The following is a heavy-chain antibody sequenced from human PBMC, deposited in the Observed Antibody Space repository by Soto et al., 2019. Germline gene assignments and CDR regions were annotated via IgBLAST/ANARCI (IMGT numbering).Heavy chain of an antibody. Sequence: EAQLLESGGGLVQPGGSLKLSCVASGFTFNSYAMNWVRQTPGTEQEWVSSIIGSGVDTYYADSVRGRFTISRDNSKFLVYFQMQNLRTGDTALYYCARGGGPSCRGARCYALVYWGQGARVTVSS. J-gene: IGHJ4*02. CDR2: IIGSGVDT. D-gene: IGHD2-2*01. V-gene: IGHV3-23*01. CDR1: GFTFNSYA. CDR3: ARGGGPSCRGARCYALVY.